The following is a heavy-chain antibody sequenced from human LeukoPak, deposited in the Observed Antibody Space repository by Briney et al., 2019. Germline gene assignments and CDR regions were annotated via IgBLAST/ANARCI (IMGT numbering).Heavy chain of an antibody. V-gene: IGHV4-4*07. Sequence: SETLSLTCTVSGGSISSYYWSWIRQPAGKGLEWIGRIYTSESTNYNPSLKSRVTMSVDTSKNQFSLKLSSVTAADTAVYYCARGVKRGSSAPIIDYYYYYMDVWGKGTTVTVSS. D-gene: IGHD6-6*01. CDR2: IYTSEST. J-gene: IGHJ6*03. CDR1: GGSISSYY. CDR3: ARGVKRGSSAPIIDYYYYYMDV.